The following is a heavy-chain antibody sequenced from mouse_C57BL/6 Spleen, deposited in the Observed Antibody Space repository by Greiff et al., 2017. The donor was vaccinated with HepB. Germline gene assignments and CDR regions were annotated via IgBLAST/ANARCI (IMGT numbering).Heavy chain of an antibody. CDR2: INPSNGGT. V-gene: IGHV1-53*01. D-gene: IGHD3-2*02. Sequence: QVQLQQPGTELVKPGASVKLSCKASGYTFTSYWLHWVKQRPGQGLEWIGNINPSNGGTNYNEKFKSKATLTVDKSSSTAYMQLSSLTSEDSAVYYCARYSSGTYYFDYWGQGTTLTVSS. CDR1: GYTFTSYW. CDR3: ARYSSGTYYFDY. J-gene: IGHJ2*01.